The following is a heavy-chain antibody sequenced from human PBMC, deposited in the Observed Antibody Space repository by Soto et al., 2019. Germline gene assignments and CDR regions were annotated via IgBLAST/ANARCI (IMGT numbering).Heavy chain of an antibody. CDR3: AKSNLSPILTGYYRAPTGYYGMDV. D-gene: IGHD3-9*01. V-gene: IGHV3-30*18. CDR2: ISYDGSNK. J-gene: IGHJ6*02. Sequence: PGGSLRLSCAVSGFTFSGHWMNCVRQAPGKGLEWVAVISYDGSNKYYADSVKGRFTISRDNSKNTLYLQMNSLRAEDTAVYYCAKSNLSPILTGYYRAPTGYYGMDVWGQGTTVTVSS. CDR1: GFTFSGHW.